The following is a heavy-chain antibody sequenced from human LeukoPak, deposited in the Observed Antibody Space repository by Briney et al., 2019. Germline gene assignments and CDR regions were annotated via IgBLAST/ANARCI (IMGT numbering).Heavy chain of an antibody. J-gene: IGHJ4*02. D-gene: IGHD2-15*01. Sequence: SETLSLTCAVSGDSISSHNWWSWVRQTPGKGLEWIGEVFHSGNTNYNPSLESRVIISVDTSKNQFSLKLSSVTAADTAVYYCARHECGGSCYPEDYWGQGTLVTVSS. CDR3: ARHECGGSCYPEDY. V-gene: IGHV4-4*02. CDR2: VFHSGNT. CDR1: GDSISSHNW.